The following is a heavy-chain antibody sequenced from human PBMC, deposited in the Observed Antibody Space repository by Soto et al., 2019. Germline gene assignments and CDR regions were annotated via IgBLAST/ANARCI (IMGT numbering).Heavy chain of an antibody. J-gene: IGHJ5*02. D-gene: IGHD2-2*01. V-gene: IGHV1-69*02. CDR1: GGTFSGST. CDR2: IIPILGIA. CDR3: ARGKGCSTATCYSPNWFAP. Sequence: GASVKVSCKDSGGTFSGSTFVWVRQAPGQGLEWMGRIIPILGIANYAQKFQGRVTITADIFTRTAYMELSSLRSDDTAVYYCARGKGCSTATCYSPNWFAPWGLGTLVTVSS.